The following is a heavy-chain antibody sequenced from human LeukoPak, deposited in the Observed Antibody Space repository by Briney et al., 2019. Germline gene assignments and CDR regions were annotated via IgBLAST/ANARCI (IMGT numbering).Heavy chain of an antibody. D-gene: IGHD3-3*01. CDR1: GGSISSSSYS. V-gene: IGHV4-39*01. CDR2: IYYSGTT. J-gene: IGHJ4*02. CDR3: ARLRFDFWSGYTHPYFDY. Sequence: KSSETLSLXCTVSGGSISSSSYSWGWIRQPPGKGLEWIGSIYYSGTTYYNPSLKSRVTISVDTSKIQFSLKLSSVAATDTAVYFCARLRFDFWSGYTHPYFDYCGQGTLVTVSS.